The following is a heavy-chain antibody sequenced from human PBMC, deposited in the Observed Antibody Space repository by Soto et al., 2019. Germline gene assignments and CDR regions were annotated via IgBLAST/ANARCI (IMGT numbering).Heavy chain of an antibody. V-gene: IGHV1-69*13. Sequence: GASVKVSCKASGGTFSSYTISWVRQAPGQGLEWMGGIIPIFGTANYAQKFQGRVTITADESTSTAYMELSSLRSEDTAVYYCARGGVDYDFWSGPNYFDYWGQGTLVTVSS. CDR3: ARGGVDYDFWSGPNYFDY. J-gene: IGHJ4*02. CDR1: GGTFSSYT. D-gene: IGHD3-3*01. CDR2: IIPIFGTA.